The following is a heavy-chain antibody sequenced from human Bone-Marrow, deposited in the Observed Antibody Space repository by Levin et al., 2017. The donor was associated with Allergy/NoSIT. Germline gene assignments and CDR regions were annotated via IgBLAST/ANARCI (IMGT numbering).Heavy chain of an antibody. Sequence: GGSLRLSCAASGFTFSSYGMHWVRQAPGKGLEWVAVISYDGSNKYYADSVKGRFTISRDNSKNTLYLQMNSLRAEDTAVYYCAKDYSSASHDDYWGQGTLVTVSS. J-gene: IGHJ4*02. CDR3: AKDYSSASHDDY. CDR1: GFTFSSYG. V-gene: IGHV3-30*18. CDR2: ISYDGSNK. D-gene: IGHD2-15*01.